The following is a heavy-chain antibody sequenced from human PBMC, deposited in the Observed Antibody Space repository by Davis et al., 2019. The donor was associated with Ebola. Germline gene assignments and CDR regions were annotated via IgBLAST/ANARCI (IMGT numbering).Heavy chain of an antibody. D-gene: IGHD4-17*01. CDR2: ISGSGGST. Sequence: GESLKISCAASGFTFSSYSMNWVRQAPGKGLEWVSAISGSGGSTYYADSVKGRFTISRDNSKNTLYLQMNSLRAEETAVYYCARHDYGDSHFDYWGQGTLVTVSS. CDR3: ARHDYGDSHFDY. J-gene: IGHJ4*02. V-gene: IGHV3-23*01. CDR1: GFTFSSYS.